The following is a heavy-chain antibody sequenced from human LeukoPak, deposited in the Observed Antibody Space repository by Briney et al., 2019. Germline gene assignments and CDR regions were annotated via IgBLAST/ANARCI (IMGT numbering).Heavy chain of an antibody. CDR1: GVSMSRYF. CDR2: ISTSGTT. J-gene: IGHJ3*01. Sequence: NPSETLSLTCTISGVSMSRYFWTWIRQPAGKGLEWIGRISTSGTTNYNPSLKSRVTMSLDTSKNQLSLRLTSVTTADTALYYCAGFLLVSVPHDTIDLWGQGTMVTVSS. V-gene: IGHV4-4*07. CDR3: AGFLLVSVPHDTIDL. D-gene: IGHD3-22*01.